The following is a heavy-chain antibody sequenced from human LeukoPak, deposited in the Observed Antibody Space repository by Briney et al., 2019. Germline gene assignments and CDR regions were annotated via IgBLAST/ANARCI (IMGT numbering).Heavy chain of an antibody. D-gene: IGHD3-22*01. CDR1: GFTFSDYS. CDR3: ARDHYYDSSGFPSYYGMDV. Sequence: KSGGSLRLSCAASGFTFSDYSMTWVRQAPGKGLEWVAGINNRGNNMNHADSVKGRFTISRDNAKNSLYLQMNSLRAEDTAVYYCARDHYYDSSGFPSYYGMDVWGQGTTVTVSS. CDR2: INNRGNNM. V-gene: IGHV3-21*01. J-gene: IGHJ6*02.